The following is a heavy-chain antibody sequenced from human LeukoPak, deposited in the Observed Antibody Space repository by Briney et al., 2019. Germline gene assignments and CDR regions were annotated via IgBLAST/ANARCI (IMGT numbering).Heavy chain of an antibody. J-gene: IGHJ4*02. V-gene: IGHV3-7*01. CDR2: IKQDGSEK. D-gene: IGHD3-16*01. CDR3: SGGGRYGEFDY. Sequence: GGSLRLSCAASGFTFSSYWMSWVRQAPGKGLEWVANIKQDGSEKYYVDSVEGRFTISRDNAKNSLYLQMNSLRAEDTAVYYCSGGGRYGEFDYWGQGTLVTVSS. CDR1: GFTFSSYW.